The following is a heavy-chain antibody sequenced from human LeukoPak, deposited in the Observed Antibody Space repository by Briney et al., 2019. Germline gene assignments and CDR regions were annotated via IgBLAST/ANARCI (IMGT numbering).Heavy chain of an antibody. J-gene: IGHJ4*02. D-gene: IGHD6-19*01. Sequence: GASVEVSCKASGYTFTSYGISWVRQAPGQGLEWMGWISAYNGNTNYAQKLQGRVTMTTDTSTSTAYMELRSLRSDDTAVYYCARDGRTFIAVAGTGVDYWGQGTLVTVSS. CDR1: GYTFTSYG. CDR3: ARDGRTFIAVAGTGVDY. CDR2: ISAYNGNT. V-gene: IGHV1-18*01.